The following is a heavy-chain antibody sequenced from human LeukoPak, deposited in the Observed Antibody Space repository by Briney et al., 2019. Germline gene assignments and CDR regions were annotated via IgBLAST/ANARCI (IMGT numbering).Heavy chain of an antibody. J-gene: IGHJ4*02. CDR1: GGSISSYY. V-gene: IGHV4-59*01. CDR2: TYYSGST. Sequence: PSETLSLTCTVSGGSISSYYWSWIRQPPGKGLEWIGYTYYSGSTNYNPSLKSRVTISVDTSKNQFSLKLSSVTAADTAVYYCARDRLYCSSTSCFHYFDYWGQGTLVTVSS. CDR3: ARDRLYCSSTSCFHYFDY. D-gene: IGHD2-2*01.